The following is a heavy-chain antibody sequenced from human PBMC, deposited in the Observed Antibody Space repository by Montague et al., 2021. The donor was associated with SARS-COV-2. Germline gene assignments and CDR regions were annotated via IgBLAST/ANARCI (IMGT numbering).Heavy chain of an antibody. J-gene: IGHJ4*02. V-gene: IGHV3-7*01. Sequence: SLRLSCAASGILFTNSWMSWVRQAPGKGLEWVANIKPDGTDKYYVDSVEGRFTISRDNAKKSLYLQMNSLTAEDTAVYYCATDSFSGYFDWGQGTLVTVSS. D-gene: IGHD3-22*01. CDR3: ATDSFSGYFD. CDR2: IKPDGTDK. CDR1: GILFTNSW.